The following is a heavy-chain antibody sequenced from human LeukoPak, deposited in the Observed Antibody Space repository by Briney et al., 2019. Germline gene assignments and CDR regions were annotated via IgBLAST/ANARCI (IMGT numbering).Heavy chain of an antibody. CDR3: ARYSSGYYYDPPRYFDY. CDR2: IKQDGSEK. V-gene: IGHV3-7*03. Sequence: GGSLRLSCAASGFTFSSYWLTWVRRAPGKGLEWVANIKQDGSEKYYVDAVKGRFTISRDNAKNSLYLQMNSLRAEDTAVYYCARYSSGYYYDPPRYFDYWGQGTLVTVSS. D-gene: IGHD3-22*01. CDR1: GFTFSSYW. J-gene: IGHJ4*02.